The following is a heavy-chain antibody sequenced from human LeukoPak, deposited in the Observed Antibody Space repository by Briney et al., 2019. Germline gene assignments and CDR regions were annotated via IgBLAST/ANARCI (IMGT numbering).Heavy chain of an antibody. V-gene: IGHV4-59*01. CDR3: ARVGGYSGYGYDY. Sequence: SETLSLTCTVSGGSIGSYYWSWIRQPPGKGLEWIGYIYYSGSTNYNPSLKSRVTISVDTSKNQFSLKLSSVTAADTAVYYCARVGGYSGYGYDYWGQGTLVTVSS. CDR1: GGSIGSYY. D-gene: IGHD5-12*01. J-gene: IGHJ4*02. CDR2: IYYSGST.